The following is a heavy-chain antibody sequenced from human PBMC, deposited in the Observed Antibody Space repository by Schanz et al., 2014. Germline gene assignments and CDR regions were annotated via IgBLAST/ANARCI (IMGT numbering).Heavy chain of an antibody. CDR1: GFTFSGYW. Sequence: EVQLVESGGGLVQPGGSLRLSCAASGFTFSGYWMSWVRQAPGEGLVWVANINQDGSDKSYVDSVKGRFTISRDNAKXXXXXXXXXXRAEDTAVYYCARCEDYWGQGTLVTVSS. J-gene: IGHJ4*02. V-gene: IGHV3-7*01. CDR2: INQDGSDK. CDR3: ARCEDY.